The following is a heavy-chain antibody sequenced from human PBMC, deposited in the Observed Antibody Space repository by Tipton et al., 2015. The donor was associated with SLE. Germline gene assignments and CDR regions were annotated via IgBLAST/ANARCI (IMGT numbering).Heavy chain of an antibody. CDR3: ARDSRYFDL. CDR1: GFTFDDYA. Sequence: SLRLSCVASGFTFDDYAMNWVRQAPGKGLEWVGNINQGGSETYFVDSVKGRFTISRDNAKNLLFLQMNSLRAEDTAVYYCARDSRYFDLWGRGTLVTVSS. CDR2: INQGGSET. V-gene: IGHV3-7*01. J-gene: IGHJ2*01.